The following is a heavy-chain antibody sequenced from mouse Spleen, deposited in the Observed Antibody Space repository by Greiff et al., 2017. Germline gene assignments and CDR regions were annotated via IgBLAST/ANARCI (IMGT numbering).Heavy chain of an antibody. J-gene: IGHJ3*01. V-gene: IGHV5-9-1*01. CDR2: ISSGGSYT. Sequence: EVKLVESGGGLVKPGGSLKLSCAASGFTFSSYAMSWVRQTPEKRLEWVATISSGGSYTYYPDSVKGRFTISRDNAKNTLYLQMSSLRSEDTVMYYCARAYYDPFAYWGQGTLVTVSA. CDR3: ARAYYDPFAY. CDR1: GFTFSSYA. D-gene: IGHD2-10*01.